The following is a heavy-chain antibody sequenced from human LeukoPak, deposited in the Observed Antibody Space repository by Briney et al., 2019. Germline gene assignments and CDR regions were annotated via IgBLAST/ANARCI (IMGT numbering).Heavy chain of an antibody. CDR1: GGTFSSYA. J-gene: IGHJ4*02. Sequence: SVRVSCKASGGTFSSYAISWVRQAPGQGLEWMGGIIPIFGTANYAQKFQGRVTITADESTSTAYMELSSLRSEDTAVYYCAREGNYYDSSGYYSVRPYDYWGQGTLVTVSS. D-gene: IGHD3-22*01. V-gene: IGHV1-69*13. CDR3: AREGNYYDSSGYYSVRPYDY. CDR2: IIPIFGTA.